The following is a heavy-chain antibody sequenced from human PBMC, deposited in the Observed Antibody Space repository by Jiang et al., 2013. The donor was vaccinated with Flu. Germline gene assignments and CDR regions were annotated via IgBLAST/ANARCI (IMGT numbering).Heavy chain of an antibody. D-gene: IGHD2-15*01. J-gene: IGHJ1*01. V-gene: IGHV3-30*04. CDR1: GFTFSNFV. Sequence: VQLVESGGGVVQPGGTLRLSCAASGFTFSNFVMHWVRQAPGKGLEWVAVISYEGDNKNYADTVKGRFTISRDNSKHTLYLQMNSLRADDTAVYYCARDSDPLPQFXGGGFCYSGFVQHWGQGTLLTVSS. CDR2: ISYEGDNK. CDR3: ARDSDPLPQFXGGGFCYSGFVQH.